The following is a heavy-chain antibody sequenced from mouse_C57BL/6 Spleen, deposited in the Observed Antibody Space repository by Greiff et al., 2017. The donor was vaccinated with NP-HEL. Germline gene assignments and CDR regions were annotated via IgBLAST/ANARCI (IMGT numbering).Heavy chain of an antibody. CDR1: GYTFTSYT. CDR2: INPSSGYT. J-gene: IGHJ2*01. V-gene: IGHV1-4*01. Sequence: VQLQQSGAELARPGASVKMSCKASGYTFTSYTMHWVKQRPGQGLEWIGYINPSSGYTKYNQKFKDKATLTADKSSSTAYMQLSSLTSEDSAVYYYARTTLGPYYFDYWGQGTTRTVSS. CDR3: ARTTLGPYYFDY. D-gene: IGHD4-1*01.